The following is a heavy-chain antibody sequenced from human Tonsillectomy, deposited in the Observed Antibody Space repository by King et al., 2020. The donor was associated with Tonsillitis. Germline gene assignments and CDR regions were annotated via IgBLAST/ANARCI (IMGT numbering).Heavy chain of an antibody. Sequence: QLVQSGGGLVQPGGSLRLSCAASGFTFSSYWMSWVRQAPGKGLEWVANIKQDGSEQYYVDSVRGRFTISRDNAKNSLYLQMNSLRAEDTAVYYCARSRYYDSSGWPSYYYYYGMDVWGQGTTVTVSS. J-gene: IGHJ6*02. D-gene: IGHD3-22*01. CDR2: IKQDGSEQ. CDR1: GFTFSSYW. V-gene: IGHV3-7*01. CDR3: ARSRYYDSSGWPSYYYYYGMDV.